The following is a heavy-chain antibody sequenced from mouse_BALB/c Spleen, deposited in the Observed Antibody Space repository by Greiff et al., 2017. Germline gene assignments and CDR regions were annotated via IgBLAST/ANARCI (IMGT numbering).Heavy chain of an antibody. CDR1: GFSLTDYG. J-gene: IGHJ4*01. CDR2: IWGGGST. D-gene: IGHD1-1*01. V-gene: IGHV2-6-5*01. Sequence: VQRVESGPGLVAPSQSLSITCTVSGFSLTDYGVSWIRQPPGKGLEWLGVIWGGGSTYYNSALKSRLSISKDNSKCQVFLKMNSLQTDDTAMYYCAKQGTTVVADGYAMDYWGQGTSVTVSS. CDR3: AKQGTTVVADGYAMDY.